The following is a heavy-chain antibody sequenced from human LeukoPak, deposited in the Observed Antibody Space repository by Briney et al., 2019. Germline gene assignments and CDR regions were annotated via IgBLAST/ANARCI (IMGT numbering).Heavy chain of an antibody. CDR2: IYHSGST. D-gene: IGHD2-15*01. J-gene: IGHJ3*02. CDR3: ARGYCSGGSCPVGAGSDDAFDI. V-gene: IGHV4-34*01. Sequence: SETLSLTCAVYGGSFSGYYWSWIRQPPGKGVEWIGSIYHSGSTYYNPSLKSRVTISVDKSKNQFSLKLSSVTAADTAVYYCARGYCSGGSCPVGAGSDDAFDIWGQGTMVTVSS. CDR1: GGSFSGYY.